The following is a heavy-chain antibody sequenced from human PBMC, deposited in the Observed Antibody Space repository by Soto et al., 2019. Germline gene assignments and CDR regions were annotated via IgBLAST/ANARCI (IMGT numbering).Heavy chain of an antibody. J-gene: IGHJ5*02. CDR2: INHSGST. Sequence: SETLSLTCAVYGGSFSGYYWSWIRQPPGKGLEWIGEINHSGSTNYNPSLKSRVTISVDTSKNQFSLKLSSVTAADTAVYYCARYSSSPSGCFDPWGQGTLVTVSS. V-gene: IGHV4-34*01. D-gene: IGHD6-13*01. CDR3: ARYSSSPSGCFDP. CDR1: GGSFSGYY.